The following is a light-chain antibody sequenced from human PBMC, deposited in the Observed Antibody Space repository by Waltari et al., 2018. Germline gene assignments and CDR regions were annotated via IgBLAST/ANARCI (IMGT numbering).Light chain of an antibody. CDR3: QKYVNLPAT. J-gene: IGKJ1*01. Sequence: IVFTQSPGTLSLSPGERATLSCRASQSVGTYLAWYQQKPGQAPRLLIYGASNRATGIPERFSGSGSGTDFSLTVSRLWPEDFAVYYCQKYVNLPATFGQGTKVEIK. CDR1: QSVGTY. V-gene: IGKV3-20*01. CDR2: GAS.